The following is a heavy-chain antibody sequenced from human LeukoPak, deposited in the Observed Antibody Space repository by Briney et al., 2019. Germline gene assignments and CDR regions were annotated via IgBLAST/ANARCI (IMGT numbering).Heavy chain of an antibody. CDR3: AKSSSMVRGVMSFDY. CDR1: GGSISSGSYY. D-gene: IGHD3-10*01. J-gene: IGHJ4*02. V-gene: IGHV4-61*02. Sequence: PSETLSLTCTVSGGSISSGSYYWSWIRQPAGKGLEWIGRIYSSGSTTYNPSLKSRVTISVDTSKNQFSLKLSSVIAADTAVYYCAKSSSMVRGVMSFDYWGQGTLVTVSS. CDR2: IYSSGST.